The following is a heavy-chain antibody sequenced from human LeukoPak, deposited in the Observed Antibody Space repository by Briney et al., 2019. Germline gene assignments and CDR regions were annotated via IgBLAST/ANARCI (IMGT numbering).Heavy chain of an antibody. CDR1: GYSISSGYY. Sequence: SETLSLTCSVSGYSISSGYYWGWIRQPPGKGLEWIGSIYYSGSTYYNPSLKSRVTISVDTSKNQFSLKLSSVTAADTAVYYCARDRSGPFLFDYWGQGTLVTVSS. V-gene: IGHV4-38-2*02. CDR3: ARDRSGPFLFDY. CDR2: IYYSGST. J-gene: IGHJ4*02.